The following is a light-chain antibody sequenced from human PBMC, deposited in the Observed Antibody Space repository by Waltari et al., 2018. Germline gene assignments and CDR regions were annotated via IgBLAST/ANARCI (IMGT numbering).Light chain of an antibody. CDR1: SSDVGASDY. CDR3: CAYTGSYTLGV. V-gene: IGLV2-11*01. CDR2: DVN. J-gene: IGLJ3*02. Sequence: QSALTQPRSVSGSPGQSVTISCTGTSSDVGASDYVSWYQHHPGKAPKLMIYDVNNRPSGVPDRFSGSKSGNTASLTISGLQAEDEADYYCCAYTGSYTLGVFGGGTKLTVL.